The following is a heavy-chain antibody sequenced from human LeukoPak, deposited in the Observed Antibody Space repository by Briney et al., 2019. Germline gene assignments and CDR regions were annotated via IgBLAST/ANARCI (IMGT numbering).Heavy chain of an antibody. CDR1: GFTVSSNY. V-gene: IGHV1-18*04. CDR3: ARGGLNPLAPFDY. J-gene: IGHJ4*02. D-gene: IGHD3-16*01. CDR2: ISAYNGNT. Sequence: PGGSLRLSCAASGFTVSSNYMSWVRQAPGQGLEWMGWISAYNGNTNYAQKLQGRVTMTTDTSTSTAYMELRSLRSDDTAVYYCARGGLNPLAPFDYWGQGTPVTVSS.